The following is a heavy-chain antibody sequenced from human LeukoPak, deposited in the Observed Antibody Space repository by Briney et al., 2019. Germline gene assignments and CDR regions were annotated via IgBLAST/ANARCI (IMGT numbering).Heavy chain of an antibody. CDR1: GGSISSYY. Sequence: SETLSLTCTVSGGSISSYYWSWIRQPPGKGLEWIGYIYYSGSTNYNPSLKSRVTISVDTSKNQFSLKLSSVTAADTAVYYCARWYGSSSGGYGMDVWGQGTTVTVSS. V-gene: IGHV4-59*01. J-gene: IGHJ6*02. CDR2: IYYSGST. D-gene: IGHD6-6*01. CDR3: ARWYGSSSGGYGMDV.